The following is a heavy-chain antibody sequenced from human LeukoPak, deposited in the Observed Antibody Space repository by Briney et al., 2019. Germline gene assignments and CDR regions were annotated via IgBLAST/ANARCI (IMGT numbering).Heavy chain of an antibody. J-gene: IGHJ4*02. V-gene: IGHV3-30*02. D-gene: IGHD3-22*01. CDR2: IRSDGSNK. Sequence: GGSLRLSCAASGFTFCSYGMHWVRQAPGKGLEWVTFIRSDGSNKYYADSVKGRFTISRDNSKNTLYMQMNSLRAEDTAVYYCAREAQGYYYDSSGYYSDYWGQGTLVTVSS. CDR3: AREAQGYYYDSSGYYSDY. CDR1: GFTFCSYG.